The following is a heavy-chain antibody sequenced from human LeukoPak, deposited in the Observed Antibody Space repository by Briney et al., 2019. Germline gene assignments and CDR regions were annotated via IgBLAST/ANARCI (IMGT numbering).Heavy chain of an antibody. CDR1: GFTVSGNY. J-gene: IGHJ6*03. CDR2: IYSGGTT. V-gene: IGHV3-53*05. CDR3: ARGVGATHYYYYYMDV. Sequence: GGSLRLSCAVSGFTVSGNYMSWVRQAPGKGLEWVSLIYSGGTTYYADSVKGRFTISRDNSKNTLYLQMNSLRAEDTAVYYCARGVGATHYYYYYMDVWGKGTTVTVSS. D-gene: IGHD1-26*01.